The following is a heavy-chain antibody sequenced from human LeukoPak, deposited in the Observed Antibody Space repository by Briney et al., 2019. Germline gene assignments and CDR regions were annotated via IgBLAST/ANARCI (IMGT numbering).Heavy chain of an antibody. CDR1: GYTLTELS. V-gene: IGHV1-24*01. CDR3: ATVQSSSDPWRFRYYYYYMDV. Sequence: ASVKVSCKVSGYTLTELSMHWVRPATGKGLAWMGGFDPEDGETIYAQKFQGRVTMTEDTSTDTAYMELSSLRSEDTAVYYCATVQSSSDPWRFRYYYYYMDVWGKGTTVTVSS. CDR2: FDPEDGET. J-gene: IGHJ6*03. D-gene: IGHD3-3*01.